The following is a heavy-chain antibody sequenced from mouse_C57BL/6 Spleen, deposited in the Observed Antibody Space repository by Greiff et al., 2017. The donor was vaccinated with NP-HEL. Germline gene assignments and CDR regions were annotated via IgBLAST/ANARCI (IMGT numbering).Heavy chain of an antibody. V-gene: IGHV14-4*01. J-gene: IGHJ4*01. CDR2: IDPENGDT. CDR3: TTFITTVVAMRGDY. CDR1: GFNIKDDY. D-gene: IGHD1-1*01. Sequence: VQLQQSGAELVRPGASVKLSCTASGFNIKDDYMHWVKQRPEQGLEWIGWIDPENGDTEYASKFQGKATITADTSSNTAYLQLSSLTSEDTAVYYCTTFITTVVAMRGDYWGQGTSVTVSS.